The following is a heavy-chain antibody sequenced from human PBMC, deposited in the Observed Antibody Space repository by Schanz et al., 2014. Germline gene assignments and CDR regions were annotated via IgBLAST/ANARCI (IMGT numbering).Heavy chain of an antibody. CDR1: GFAFSAHS. D-gene: IGHD3-10*01. CDR2: MSSSGDVI. J-gene: IGHJ4*02. V-gene: IGHV3-48*02. Sequence: EVQLVESGGGLVQPRGSLRLSCAASGFAFSAHSMNWVRQGPGTRLEWLSNMSSSGDVIYYADSVKGRFTVSRHNAKNSMVLQMNSLRDEDTGVYYCVSPIMWFGESSPGWGPGTLVTVSS. CDR3: VSPIMWFGESSPG.